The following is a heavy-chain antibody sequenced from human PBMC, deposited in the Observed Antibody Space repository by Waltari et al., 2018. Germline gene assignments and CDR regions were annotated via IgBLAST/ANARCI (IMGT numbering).Heavy chain of an antibody. Sequence: QVQLQESGPGLVKPSETLSLTCTVSGGSISSYYWRWIRQPAGKGLEWIGRIYTSGSTNYNPSLKSRVTMSVDTSKNQFSLKLSSVTAADTAVYYCARLARDSSGYHLDYWGQGTLVTVSS. CDR2: IYTSGST. CDR1: GGSISSYY. J-gene: IGHJ4*02. CDR3: ARLARDSSGYHLDY. V-gene: IGHV4-4*07. D-gene: IGHD3-22*01.